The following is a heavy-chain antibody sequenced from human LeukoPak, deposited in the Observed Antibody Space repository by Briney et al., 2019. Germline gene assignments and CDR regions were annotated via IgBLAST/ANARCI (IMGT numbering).Heavy chain of an antibody. CDR1: GYTFTGYY. Sequence: GASVKVSCKASGYTFTGYYMHWVRQAPGQGLEWMGWINPNSGGTNYAQKFQGRVTMTTDTSTSTAYMELRYLRSDDTAVYYCATEFCSSSSCPPIPGYSYGYGGYWGQGTLVTVSS. CDR3: ATEFCSSSSCPPIPGYSYGYGGY. D-gene: IGHD2-2*01. J-gene: IGHJ4*02. V-gene: IGHV1-2*02. CDR2: INPNSGGT.